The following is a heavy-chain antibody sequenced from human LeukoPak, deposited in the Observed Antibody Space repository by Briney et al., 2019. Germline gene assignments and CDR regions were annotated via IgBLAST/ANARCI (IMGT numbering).Heavy chain of an antibody. Sequence: SVKVSCKASGGTFSSYAISWVRQAPGQGLEWMGRIIPIFGTANYAQKFQGRVTVTTDESTSTAYMELSSLRSEDTAVYYCAAGGDYGGNSVDYWGQGTLVTVSS. V-gene: IGHV1-69*05. D-gene: IGHD4-23*01. CDR1: GGTFSSYA. J-gene: IGHJ4*02. CDR3: AAGGDYGGNSVDY. CDR2: IIPIFGTA.